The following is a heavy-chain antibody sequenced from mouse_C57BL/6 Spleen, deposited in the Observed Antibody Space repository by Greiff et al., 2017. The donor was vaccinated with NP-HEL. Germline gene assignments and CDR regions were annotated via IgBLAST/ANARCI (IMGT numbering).Heavy chain of an antibody. Sequence: EVKLVESGGDLVKPGGSLKLSCAASGFTFSSYGMSWVRQTPAKRLGWVATISSGGSYTYYPDRVKGRFTISRDNAKNTLYLQMSSLKSEDTAMYYCARRDGYYTYWGQGTLVTVSA. J-gene: IGHJ3*01. CDR1: GFTFSSYG. V-gene: IGHV5-6*02. D-gene: IGHD2-3*01. CDR2: ISSGGSYT. CDR3: ARRDGYYTY.